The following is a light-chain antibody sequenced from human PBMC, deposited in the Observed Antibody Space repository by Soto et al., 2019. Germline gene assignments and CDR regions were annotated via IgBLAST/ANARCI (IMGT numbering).Light chain of an antibody. CDR1: SSDVGSYNL. CDR3: CSYAGISTLV. V-gene: IGLV2-23*01. CDR2: EGS. J-gene: IGLJ2*01. Sequence: QSVLTQPASVSGSPGQSITISCTGTSSDVGSYNLVSWYQQHPGKAPKLMIYEGSKRPSGVSNRFSGSKSGNTASLTISGLQADDEADYYCCSYAGISTLVFVGGTKVTVL.